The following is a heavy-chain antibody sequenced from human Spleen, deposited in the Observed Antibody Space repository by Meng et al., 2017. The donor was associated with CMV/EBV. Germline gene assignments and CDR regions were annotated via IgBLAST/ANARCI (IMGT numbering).Heavy chain of an antibody. J-gene: IGHJ6*02. CDR3: AREGVDTAMVNVYYYYGMDV. CDR2: IYHSGST. Sequence: SETLSLTCAVSGGSISSSNWWSWVRQPPGTGLEWIGEIYHSGSTNYNPSLKSRVTISVDKSKNQFSLKLSSVTAADTAVYYCAREGVDTAMVNVYYYYGMDVWGQGTTVTVSS. CDR1: GGSISSSNW. D-gene: IGHD5-18*01. V-gene: IGHV4-4*02.